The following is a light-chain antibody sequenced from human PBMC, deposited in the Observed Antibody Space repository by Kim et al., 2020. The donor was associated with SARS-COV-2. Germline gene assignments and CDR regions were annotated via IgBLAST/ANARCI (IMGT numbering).Light chain of an antibody. Sequence: DVVMTQSPLSLPVTLGQPASISCRSSQSPVYSDGNTYLDWFQQKPGQPPRRLIYKVSNRDSGVPDRISGSGSDTDFTLKISRVEDEDVGVYYCMEGVHPITFGQGTRLEIK. CDR2: KVS. CDR3: MEGVHPIT. J-gene: IGKJ5*01. V-gene: IGKV2-30*01. CDR1: QSPVYSDGNTY.